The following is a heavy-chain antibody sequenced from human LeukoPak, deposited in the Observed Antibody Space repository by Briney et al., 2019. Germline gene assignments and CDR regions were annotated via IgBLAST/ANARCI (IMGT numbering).Heavy chain of an antibody. Sequence: SETLSLTCTVSGGSISSGGYYWRWIRQPPGKGLEWIGYIYHSGSTYYNPSLKSRVTISIDTSKNQFSLKLSSVTAADTAVYYCVTCRAYIRGGFDFWGQGALVTVSS. CDR3: VTCRAYIRGGFDF. J-gene: IGHJ4*02. D-gene: IGHD2-15*01. CDR2: IYHSGST. CDR1: GGSISSGGYY. V-gene: IGHV4-30-2*01.